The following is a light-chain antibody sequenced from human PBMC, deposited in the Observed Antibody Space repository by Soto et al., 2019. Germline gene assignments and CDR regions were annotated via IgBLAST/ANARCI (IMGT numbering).Light chain of an antibody. CDR1: QSVSSS. CDR2: GAS. J-gene: IGKJ1*01. V-gene: IGKV3-15*01. Sequence: EIVITQSPATLSVSPGERATLSCRASQSVSSSLAWYQQRPGQAPRLLIYGASTRATGIPARFSGSGSGTEFTLTISSLQSEDFAVYYCQQYNNWPPWTLGQGTKVDIK. CDR3: QQYNNWPPWT.